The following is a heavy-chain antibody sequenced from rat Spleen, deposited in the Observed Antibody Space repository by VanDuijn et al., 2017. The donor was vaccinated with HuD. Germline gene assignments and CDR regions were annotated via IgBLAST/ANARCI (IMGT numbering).Heavy chain of an antibody. V-gene: IGHV5S11*01. D-gene: IGHD4-3*01. J-gene: IGHJ3*01. Sequence: EVRLVESGGGLVQPGRSLKLSCAASGFTFSNFDMAWVRQAPTKGLEWVASISPSGVTYYRDSVKGRVTVSRENAKSTLYLLMDSLRSGETATYYCVRQDTSGYSNWFAYWGQGTLVTVSS. CDR2: ISPSGVT. CDR3: VRQDTSGYSNWFAY. CDR1: GFTFSNFD.